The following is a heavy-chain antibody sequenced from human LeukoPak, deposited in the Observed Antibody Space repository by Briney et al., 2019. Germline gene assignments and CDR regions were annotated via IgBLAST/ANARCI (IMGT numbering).Heavy chain of an antibody. D-gene: IGHD3-22*01. V-gene: IGHV1-2*02. CDR1: GYTFTGYY. CDR2: TNPNSGGT. J-gene: IGHJ5*02. CDR3: ARDWVSGYYYSYNWFDP. Sequence: ASVKVSCKASGYTFTGYYMHWVRQAPGQGLEWMGWTNPNSGGTNYAQKFQGRVTMTRDTSISTAYMELSRLRSDDTAVYCCARDWVSGYYYSYNWFDPWGQGTLVTVSS.